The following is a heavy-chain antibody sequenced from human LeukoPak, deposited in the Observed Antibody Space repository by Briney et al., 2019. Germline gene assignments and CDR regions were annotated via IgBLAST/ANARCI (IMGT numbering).Heavy chain of an antibody. CDR2: IRSKTDGGTT. J-gene: IGHJ4*02. D-gene: IGHD3-10*01. CDR3: TTSRPHYDC. Sequence: GGSLRLSCAASGFTFSIYAMSWVRQAPGKGLEWVGRIRSKTDGGTTDYAASVKGRFTISRDDSKNTLYLQMDSLQTGDTAVYYCTTSRPHYDCRGQGALVTVSS. CDR1: GFTFSIYA. V-gene: IGHV3-15*01.